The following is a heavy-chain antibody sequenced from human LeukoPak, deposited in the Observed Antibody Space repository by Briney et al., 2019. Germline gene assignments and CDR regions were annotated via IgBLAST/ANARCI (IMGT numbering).Heavy chain of an antibody. Sequence: ASVKVSCKVSGYTLTELSMHWVRQAPGKGLEWMGGFDPEDGETIYAQKFQGRVTMTRDTSTSTVYMELSSLRSEDTAVYYCAREGDYYGSGSYQLAINWFDPWGQGTLVTVSS. V-gene: IGHV1-24*01. CDR1: GYTLTELS. J-gene: IGHJ5*02. CDR2: FDPEDGET. D-gene: IGHD3-10*01. CDR3: AREGDYYGSGSYQLAINWFDP.